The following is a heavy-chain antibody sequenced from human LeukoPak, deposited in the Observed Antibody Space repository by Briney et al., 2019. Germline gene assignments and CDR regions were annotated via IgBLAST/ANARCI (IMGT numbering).Heavy chain of an antibody. J-gene: IGHJ4*02. CDR2: ISGSGGST. CDR3: AKSRPIRGYSYGYYFDY. D-gene: IGHD5-18*01. V-gene: IGHV3-23*01. CDR1: GFTFSSYA. Sequence: GGSLRLSCAASGFTFSSYAMSWVRQAPGKGLEWVSAISGSGGSTYYADSVKGRFTISRDNSKNTLYLQMNSLRAEDTAVYYCAKSRPIRGYSYGYYFDYWGQGTLVTVSS.